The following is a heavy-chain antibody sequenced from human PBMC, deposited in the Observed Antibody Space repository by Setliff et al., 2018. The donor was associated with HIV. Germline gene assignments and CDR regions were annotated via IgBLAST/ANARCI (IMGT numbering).Heavy chain of an antibody. J-gene: IGHJ4*02. Sequence: PSETLSLTCAVSGYSISSGYYWGWIRQPAGKRLEWIGRIYSSGNTNYNPSLKSRVTISADTSKNQFSLRLKSVTAAETAVYYCARGGDGYNPGGGTFDHWGQGTLVTVSS. D-gene: IGHD1-1*01. CDR2: IYSSGNT. CDR3: ARGGDGYNPGGGTFDH. V-gene: IGHV4-38-2*01. CDR1: GYSISSGYY.